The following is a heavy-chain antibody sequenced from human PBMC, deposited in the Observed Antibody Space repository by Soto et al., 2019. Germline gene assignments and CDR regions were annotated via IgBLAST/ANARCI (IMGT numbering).Heavy chain of an antibody. D-gene: IGHD6-6*01. V-gene: IGHV3-74*01. J-gene: IGHJ4*02. CDR2: ISWNSGSI. Sequence: EVQLVDSGGGLVQPGGSLRLSCAASEFTFRSYWMHWVRQSPGKGLVWVSGISWNSGSIGYADSVKGRFTISRDNAKNSLYLQMNSLRAEDTAVYYCAKTGRLEYSSSSTNRPLDYWGQGTLVTVSS. CDR1: EFTFRSYW. CDR3: AKTGRLEYSSSSTNRPLDY.